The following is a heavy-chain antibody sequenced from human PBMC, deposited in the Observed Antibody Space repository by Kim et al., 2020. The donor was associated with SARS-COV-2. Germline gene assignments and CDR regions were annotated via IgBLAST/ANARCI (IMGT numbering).Heavy chain of an antibody. V-gene: IGHV6-1*01. CDR3: VRGAWHIVTSGATKFHFYMDV. D-gene: IGHD1-26*01. CDR1: GDSVSSNSAA. CDR2: TYYRSKWYN. Sequence: SQTLSLTCAISGDSVSSNSAAWNWIRQSPSRGLEWLGRTYYRSKWYNDYAISMKSRITINPDTSENQFSLQMKSVTPEDTAVYFCVRGAWHIVTSGATKFHFYMDVWGKGTTVTVSS. J-gene: IGHJ6*03.